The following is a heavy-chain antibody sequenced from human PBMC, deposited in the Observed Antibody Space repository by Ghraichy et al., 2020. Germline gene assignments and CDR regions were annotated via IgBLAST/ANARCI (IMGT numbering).Heavy chain of an antibody. CDR1: GFSLTTTGVG. CDR2: IYGNNDE. J-gene: IGHJ4*02. V-gene: IGHV2-5*01. D-gene: IGHD3-22*01. Sequence: SGPTLVKPTQTLTLTCTFSGFSLTTTGVGVGWIRQPPGKALEWLALIYGNNDERYRPSLKSRLTITKDTPKNQVVLTMTNMDPVDTATYYCAATTRRSSGVPFDFWGQGILVTVSS. CDR3: AATTRRSSGVPFDF.